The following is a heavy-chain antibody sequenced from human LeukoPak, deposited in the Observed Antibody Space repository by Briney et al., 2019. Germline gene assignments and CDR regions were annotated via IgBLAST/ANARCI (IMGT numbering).Heavy chain of an antibody. CDR1: GFTFSTYG. V-gene: IGHV3-30*18. CDR2: ISHDGSDK. D-gene: IGHD3-9*01. J-gene: IGHJ4*02. Sequence: GRSLRLSCAASGFTFSTYGMHWVRQAPGNGLEWVAVISHDGSDKYYVDSVKGRFTISRDNSKNTLYLHMNSLRADDTAVYYCAKAYDILTAYLRGVDYWGQGTLVTVSS. CDR3: AKAYDILTAYLRGVDY.